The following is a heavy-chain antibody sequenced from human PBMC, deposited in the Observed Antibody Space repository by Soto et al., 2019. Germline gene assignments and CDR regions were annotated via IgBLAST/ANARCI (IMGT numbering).Heavy chain of an antibody. CDR3: AKVRGQWLVGALDY. Sequence: EVQLLESGGGLVQPGGSLRLSCAASGFTFNNYAMSWVRQAPWKGLEWVSVISGSGGNTYYADSVKGRFTISRDNSKNTLYLQNNSLRVEDTAVYYCAKVRGQWLVGALDYWGQGTLVTVSS. CDR1: GFTFNNYA. J-gene: IGHJ4*02. V-gene: IGHV3-23*01. D-gene: IGHD6-19*01. CDR2: ISGSGGNT.